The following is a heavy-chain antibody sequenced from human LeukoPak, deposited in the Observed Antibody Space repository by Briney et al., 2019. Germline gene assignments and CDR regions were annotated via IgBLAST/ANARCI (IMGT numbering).Heavy chain of an antibody. D-gene: IGHD2-15*01. Sequence: GESLWISCKGSGYSFTSYWISWVRQMPGKGLEWMGRIDPSDSYTNYSPSFQGHVTISADKSISAAYLQWSSLKASDTAMYYCARGSPYCSGGSCYLNWGQGTLVTVSS. J-gene: IGHJ4*02. CDR2: IDPSDSYT. CDR3: ARGSPYCSGGSCYLN. V-gene: IGHV5-10-1*01. CDR1: GYSFTSYW.